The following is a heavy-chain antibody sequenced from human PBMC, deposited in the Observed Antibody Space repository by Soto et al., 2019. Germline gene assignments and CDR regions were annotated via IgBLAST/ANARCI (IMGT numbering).Heavy chain of an antibody. CDR1: GFTFSDYY. CDR2: ISSSGSTI. CDR3: VLTPRYCSGGSCSFDY. J-gene: IGHJ4*02. Sequence: GGSLRLSCAASGFTFSDYYMSWIRQAPGKGLEWVSYISSSGSTIYYADSVKGRFTISRDNAKNSLYLQMNSLRAEDTAVYYCVLTPRYCSGGSCSFDYWGQGTLVTVSS. V-gene: IGHV3-11*01. D-gene: IGHD2-15*01.